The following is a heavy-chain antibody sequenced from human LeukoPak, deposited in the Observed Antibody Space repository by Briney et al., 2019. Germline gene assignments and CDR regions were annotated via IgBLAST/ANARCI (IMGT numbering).Heavy chain of an antibody. CDR1: GGSFSGYY. D-gene: IGHD3-3*01. V-gene: IGHV4-34*12. Sequence: SETLSLTCAVYGGSFSGYYWSWIPHPPGKGLEWIGEFIHSGSTNYNPSLKIRVTISGETSKNQFSLKLRSVTAADTAVYYCARVAAFTIFGVGPGGFDPWGQGTLVTVSS. CDR3: ARVAAFTIFGVGPGGFDP. CDR2: FIHSGST. J-gene: IGHJ5*02.